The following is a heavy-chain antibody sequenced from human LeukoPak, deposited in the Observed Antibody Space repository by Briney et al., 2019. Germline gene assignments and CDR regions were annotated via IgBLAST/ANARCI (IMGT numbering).Heavy chain of an antibody. CDR2: ISGSGGST. J-gene: IGHJ4*02. CDR1: GFTFSSYA. D-gene: IGHD3-10*01. Sequence: GGSLRLSCAASGFTFSSYAMSWVSQAPGKGLEWVSAISGSGGSTYSADSVKGRFTISRDNSKNTLYLQMNSLRAEDTAVYYCAKDHDYGSGSRYFDYWGQGTLVTVSS. V-gene: IGHV3-23*01. CDR3: AKDHDYGSGSRYFDY.